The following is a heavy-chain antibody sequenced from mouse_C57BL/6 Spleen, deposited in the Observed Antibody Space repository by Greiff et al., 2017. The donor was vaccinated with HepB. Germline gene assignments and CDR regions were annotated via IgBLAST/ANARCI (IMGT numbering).Heavy chain of an antibody. V-gene: IGHV1-82*01. Sequence: QVQLKESGPELVKPGASVKISCKASGYAFSSSWMNWVKQRPGKGLEWIGRIYPGDGDTNYNGKFKGKATLTADKSSSTAYMQLSSLTSEDSAVYFCARGLDAMDYWGQGTSVTVSS. D-gene: IGHD3-3*01. CDR2: IYPGDGDT. CDR1: GYAFSSSW. J-gene: IGHJ4*01. CDR3: ARGLDAMDY.